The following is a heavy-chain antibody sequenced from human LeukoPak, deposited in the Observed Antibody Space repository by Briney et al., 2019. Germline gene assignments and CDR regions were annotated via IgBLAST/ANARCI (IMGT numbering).Heavy chain of an antibody. Sequence: SQTLSLTCAIAGDSVSSNSAAWHWIRRSPSRGLEWLGRTYYRSKLYNDYAVSVKSRITIKPDTSKNQFSLQLNSVTPEETAVYYCARYLTGGSLFDYWGQGTLVTVSS. D-gene: IGHD3-9*01. CDR2: TYYRSKLYN. J-gene: IGHJ4*02. V-gene: IGHV6-1*01. CDR3: ARYLTGGSLFDY. CDR1: GDSVSSNSAA.